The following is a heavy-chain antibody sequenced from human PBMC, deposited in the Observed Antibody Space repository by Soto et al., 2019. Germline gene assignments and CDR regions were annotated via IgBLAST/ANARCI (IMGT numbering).Heavy chain of an antibody. V-gene: IGHV1-18*01. D-gene: IGHD2-21*02. J-gene: IGHJ3*02. CDR2: INVYNGNT. CDR3: ARVLSIVVVTVRPADAFDI. CDR1: GYTFTSYA. Sequence: ASVKVSCKASGYTFTSYAMHWVRQAPGQGLEWMGWINVYNGNTKYAQKVQGRVTMTTDTSTSTAYMELRSLRPDDTAVYYCARVLSIVVVTVRPADAFDIWGQGTMVTVSS.